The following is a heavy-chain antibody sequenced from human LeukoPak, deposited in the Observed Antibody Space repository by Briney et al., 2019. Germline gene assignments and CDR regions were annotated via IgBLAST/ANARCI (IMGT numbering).Heavy chain of an antibody. J-gene: IGHJ5*02. V-gene: IGHV3-23*01. CDR2: IYENGGTT. D-gene: IGHD4-17*01. CDR3: ARGRGDYVLNWFDP. Sequence: GGSLRLSCVGSGFTFRSHAMSWVRQAPEKGLEFVSGIYENGGTTYYADSVKGRFSISRDNSKNTLYLQMDSLRGEDTAVYYCARGRGDYVLNWFDPWGQGTLVTVSS. CDR1: GFTFRSHA.